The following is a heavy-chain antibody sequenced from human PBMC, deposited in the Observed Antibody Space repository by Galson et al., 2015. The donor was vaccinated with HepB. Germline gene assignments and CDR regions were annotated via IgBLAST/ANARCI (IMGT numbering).Heavy chain of an antibody. CDR3: TTRVVVVAARFDY. D-gene: IGHD2-15*01. Sequence: SLSLSCAASGFTFSNAWMNWVRQAPGKGLEWDGRIKSKTDGGTTDYAAPVKGRFTISRDDSKNTLYPQMNSLKTEDTAVYYCTTRVVVVAARFDYWGQGTLVTVSS. CDR1: GFTFSNAW. V-gene: IGHV3-15*07. CDR2: IKSKTDGGTT. J-gene: IGHJ4*02.